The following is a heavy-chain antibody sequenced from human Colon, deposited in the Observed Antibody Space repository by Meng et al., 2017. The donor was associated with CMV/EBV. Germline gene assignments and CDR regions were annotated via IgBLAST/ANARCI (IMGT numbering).Heavy chain of an antibody. CDR3: ARDSRRYSNYLGY. D-gene: IGHD4-11*01. CDR1: GFSFSTEA. Sequence: CAASGFSFSTEAKHWVRQAPGKGLEGVAVISYDGSNKYYADSVKGRFTISRDNSKSTLHLQMNSLRAEDTAVYYCARDSRRYSNYLGYWGQGTLVTVSS. V-gene: IGHV3-30*04. J-gene: IGHJ4*02. CDR2: ISYDGSNK.